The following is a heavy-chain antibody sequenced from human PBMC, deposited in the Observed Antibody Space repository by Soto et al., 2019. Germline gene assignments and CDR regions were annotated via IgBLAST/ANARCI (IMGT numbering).Heavy chain of an antibody. CDR1: GGSVSSGSYY. D-gene: IGHD3-22*01. CDR3: ARGIVGDYYDSSGFDY. J-gene: IGHJ4*02. V-gene: IGHV4-61*01. CDR2: IYYSGST. Sequence: QVQLQGSGPGLVKPSETLSLTCTVSGGSVSSGSYYWSWIRQPPGKGLEWIGYIYYSGSTNYNPSLKSRVTISVDTSKNQFSLKLSSVTAADTAVYYCARGIVGDYYDSSGFDYWGQGTLVTVSS.